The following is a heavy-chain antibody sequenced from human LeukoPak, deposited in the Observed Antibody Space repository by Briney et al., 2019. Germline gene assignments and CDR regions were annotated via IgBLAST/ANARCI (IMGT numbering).Heavy chain of an antibody. D-gene: IGHD3-3*01. J-gene: IGHJ4*02. Sequence: GGSLRLSCAASGFTFSSYWMHWVRQAPGKGLVWVSRINSDGSSTSYADSVKGRFTISRDNAKNTLYLQMNSLRAEDTAVYYCARGIKYYDFWSGSRTDFDYWGQGTLVTVSS. CDR1: GFTFSSYW. CDR3: ARGIKYYDFWSGSRTDFDY. V-gene: IGHV3-74*01. CDR2: INSDGSST.